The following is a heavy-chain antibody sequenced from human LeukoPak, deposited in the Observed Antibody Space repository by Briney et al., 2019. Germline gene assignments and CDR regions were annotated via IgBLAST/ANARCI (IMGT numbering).Heavy chain of an antibody. CDR2: INPNSGGT. CDR1: GYTFTGYY. Sequence: ASVKVSCKASGYTFTGYYMHWVRQAPGQGLEWMGWINPNSGGTNYAQKFQGWVTMTRDTSISTAYMELSRLRSDDTAVYYCARHGYYDSSGFPAVVDIWGQGTMVTVSS. J-gene: IGHJ3*02. V-gene: IGHV1-2*04. D-gene: IGHD3-22*01. CDR3: ARHGYYDSSGFPAVVDI.